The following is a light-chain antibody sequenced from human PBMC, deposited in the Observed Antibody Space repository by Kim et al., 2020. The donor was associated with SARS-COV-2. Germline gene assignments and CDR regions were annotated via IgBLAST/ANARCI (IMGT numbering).Light chain of an antibody. J-gene: IGLJ3*02. CDR1: SGSVAHNS. CDR2: VDN. CDR3: QSYDTNTWV. V-gene: IGLV6-57*02. Sequence: GTTVAISCTSSSGSVAHNSVQWYQQRPGSAPTTILSVDNPGRSWVPDRFSGSVNSSSTSATLTISGLRAEDEADYYCQSYDTNTWVFGGGTQLTVL.